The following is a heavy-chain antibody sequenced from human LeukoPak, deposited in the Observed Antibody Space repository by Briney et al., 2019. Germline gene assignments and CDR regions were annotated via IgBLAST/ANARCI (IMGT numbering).Heavy chain of an antibody. CDR1: GGSISSYY. CDR2: FYADGST. D-gene: IGHD3-16*01. V-gene: IGHV4-4*07. CDR3: AREVWDADAFLI. J-gene: IGHJ3*02. Sequence: PSETLSLTCTVSGGSISSYYWSWLRQPAGKGLEWIGRFYADGSTHYNPSLKSRVTMSIDTSKNQFSLKLTFVTAADTAVYYWAREVWDADAFLIWGQGTVVTVSS.